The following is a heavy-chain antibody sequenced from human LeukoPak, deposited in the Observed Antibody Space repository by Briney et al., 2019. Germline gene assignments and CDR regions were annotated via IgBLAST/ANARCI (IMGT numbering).Heavy chain of an antibody. Sequence: PSETLSLTCTVSGGSISSGDYYWSWIRQPPGKGLEWIGYIYYSGSTYYNPSLKSRVTISVDTSKNQFSLNLSSVTAADTAVYYCATLRGGDFRGYYYMDVWGKGTTVTVSS. D-gene: IGHD2-21*02. CDR3: ATLRGGDFRGYYYMDV. J-gene: IGHJ6*03. V-gene: IGHV4-30-4*01. CDR1: GGSISSGDYY. CDR2: IYYSGST.